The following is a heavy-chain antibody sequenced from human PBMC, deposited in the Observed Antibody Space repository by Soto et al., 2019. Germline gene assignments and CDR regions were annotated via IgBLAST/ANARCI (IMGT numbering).Heavy chain of an antibody. CDR1: GYTFPSYA. CDR2: INAGNGNT. J-gene: IGHJ6*02. Sequence: SVKVSCNASGYTFPSYAMHWVRQAPGQRLEWMGWINAGNGNTKYSQKFQGRVTITRDTSASTAYMELSSLRSEDTAVYYCARDLRGYDPPYYGMDVWGQGTTVTVSS. D-gene: IGHD5-12*01. V-gene: IGHV1-3*01. CDR3: ARDLRGYDPPYYGMDV.